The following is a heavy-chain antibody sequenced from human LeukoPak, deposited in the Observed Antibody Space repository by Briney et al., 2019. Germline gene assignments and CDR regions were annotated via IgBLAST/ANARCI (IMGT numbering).Heavy chain of an antibody. V-gene: IGHV3-13*01. CDR3: ARGGGRYCSGGSCFDY. CDR1: GFTFSSYD. Sequence: PGGSLRLPCAASGFTFSSYDMHWVRQATGKGLEWVSAIGTAGDTYYPGSVKGRFTISRENAKNSLYLQMNSLRAGDTAVYYCARGGGRYCSGGSCFDYWGQGTLVTVSS. D-gene: IGHD2-15*01. CDR2: IGTAGDT. J-gene: IGHJ4*02.